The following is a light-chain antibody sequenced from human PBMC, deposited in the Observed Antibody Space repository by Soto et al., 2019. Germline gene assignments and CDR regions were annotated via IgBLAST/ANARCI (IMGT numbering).Light chain of an antibody. V-gene: IGKV3-11*01. Sequence: EIVLTQSSATLSLSPGERATLSYRASQSVSSYLAWSQQKPGQSTRLLIYDAFNRATGVPARFSGSGSGTDFTLTISILAPEDFAVYNCHQRSNWPFTFGPGTKVDVK. CDR1: QSVSSY. CDR2: DAF. CDR3: HQRSNWPFT. J-gene: IGKJ3*01.